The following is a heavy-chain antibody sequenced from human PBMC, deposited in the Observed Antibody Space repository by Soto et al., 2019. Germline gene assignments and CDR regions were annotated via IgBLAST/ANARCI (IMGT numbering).Heavy chain of an antibody. Sequence: XATLYLPCSVSGASFNSGSDYWGWIREPPGKGLEWIGSIYHSGNTYYNPSLKGRVTMLVDTSKNQFSLKLNSVTASDTAVYYCARLGDIYGVGPNNWFDPWGQGTLVTVSS. D-gene: IGHD2-8*01. CDR3: ARLGDIYGVGPNNWFDP. V-gene: IGHV4-39*01. CDR2: IYHSGNT. CDR1: GASFNSGSDY. J-gene: IGHJ5*02.